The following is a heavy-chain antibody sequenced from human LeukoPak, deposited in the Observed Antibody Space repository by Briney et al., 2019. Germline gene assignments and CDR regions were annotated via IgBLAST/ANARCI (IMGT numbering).Heavy chain of an antibody. V-gene: IGHV4-34*01. CDR3: ASGAARRTYYYGMDV. D-gene: IGHD6-6*01. CDR1: GGSFSGYY. J-gene: IGHJ6*02. Sequence: GSLSLTCAVYGGSFSGYYWSWIRQPPGKGLEWIGEINHGGSTNYNPSLKSRVTISVDTSKNQFSLKLSSVTAADTAVYYCASGAARRTYYYGMDVWGQGTTVTVSS. CDR2: INHGGST.